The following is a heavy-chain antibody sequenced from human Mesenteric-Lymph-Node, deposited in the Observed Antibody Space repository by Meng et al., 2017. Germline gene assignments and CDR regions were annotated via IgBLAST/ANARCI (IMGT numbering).Heavy chain of an antibody. J-gene: IGHJ4*02. CDR2: IIPYIGRA. CDR3: ARGGVSYQLETRLAY. D-gene: IGHD3-10*01. CDR1: RGALSPFA. V-gene: IGHV1-69*01. Sequence: QVPLVAAGAEVQYAGASVRVSCNASRGALSPFAISGLLPAPGSGLEWMVGIIPYIGRANYAQKFQGRVTITADESTSTAYLEVSSLRSEDTAVYFCARGGVSYQLETRLAYWGQGTLVTVSS.